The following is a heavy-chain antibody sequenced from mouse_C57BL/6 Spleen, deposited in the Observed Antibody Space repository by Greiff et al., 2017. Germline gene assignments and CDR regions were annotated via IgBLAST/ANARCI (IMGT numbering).Heavy chain of an antibody. J-gene: IGHJ3*01. D-gene: IGHD3-2*02. Sequence: EVQLQQSGAELVKPGASVKLSCTASGFNIKDYYMHWAKQRPEQGLEWIGRIDPEDGETKYAPKFQGKATITADTSSSTAYVQLSSLSSEGTAVYCCGLDSSEAWFGYWGQGTLVTVSA. CDR3: GLDSSEAWFGY. V-gene: IGHV14-2*01. CDR1: GFNIKDYY. CDR2: IDPEDGET.